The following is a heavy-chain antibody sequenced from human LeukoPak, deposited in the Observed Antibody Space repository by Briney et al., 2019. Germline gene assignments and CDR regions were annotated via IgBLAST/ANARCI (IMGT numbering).Heavy chain of an antibody. V-gene: IGHV1-18*01. D-gene: IGHD5-18*01. CDR3: PKVSYTSMVTPGFDS. Sequence: ASVKVSCKTSGYNFNRYAITWVRQAPGQGLEWMGWVSTSNGDTNYADTFQGRVTMTTDSVTKTAYLELRRLRSGDTAIYFCPKVSYTSMVTPGFDSWGQRTLVSVS. J-gene: IGHJ4*02. CDR1: GYNFNRYA. CDR2: VSTSNGDT.